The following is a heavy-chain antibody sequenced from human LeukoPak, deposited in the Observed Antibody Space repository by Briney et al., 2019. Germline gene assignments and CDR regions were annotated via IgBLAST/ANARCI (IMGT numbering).Heavy chain of an antibody. V-gene: IGHV3-21*01. D-gene: IGHD6-13*01. CDR3: ARDAVAEYSSSWYGVGTYYFDY. J-gene: IGHJ4*02. Sequence: GGSLRLSCAASGFAFSSYAMSWVRQAPGKGLEWVSSISSSSSYIYYADSVKGRFTISRDNAKNSLYLQMNSLRAEDTAVYYCARDAVAEYSSSWYGVGTYYFDYWGQGTLVTVSS. CDR2: ISSSSSYI. CDR1: GFAFSSYA.